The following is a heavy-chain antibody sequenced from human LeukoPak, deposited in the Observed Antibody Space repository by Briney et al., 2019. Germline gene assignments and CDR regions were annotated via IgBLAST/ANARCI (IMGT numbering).Heavy chain of an antibody. CDR3: ARGGNWFDP. Sequence: GGSLRLSCASSGFTFSHYEMNWVRQAPGKGLEWISYIGSSGDTTYYADSVKGPFTISRDSAKRSLHLEMNSLRVEDTGVYDCARGGNWFDPWGQGTRVTVSS. CDR1: GFTFSHYE. V-gene: IGHV3-48*03. J-gene: IGHJ5*02. CDR2: IGSSGDTT.